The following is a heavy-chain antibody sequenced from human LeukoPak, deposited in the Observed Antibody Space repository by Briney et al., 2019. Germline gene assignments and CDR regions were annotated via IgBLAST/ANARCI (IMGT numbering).Heavy chain of an antibody. CDR1: GYTFTGYY. CDR3: ATYFRRPGRPFDY. D-gene: IGHD3-3*01. J-gene: IGHJ4*02. Sequence: ASVKVSCKASGYTFTGYYMHWVRQAPGQGLEWMGRINPNSGGTIYAQKFQGRVTMTEDTSTDTAYMELSSLRSEDTAVYYCATYFRRPGRPFDYWGQGTLVTVSS. V-gene: IGHV1-2*06. CDR2: INPNSGGT.